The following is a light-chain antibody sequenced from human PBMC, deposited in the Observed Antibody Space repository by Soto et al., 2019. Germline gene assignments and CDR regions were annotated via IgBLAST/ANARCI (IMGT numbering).Light chain of an antibody. J-gene: IGKJ1*01. CDR2: DAS. CDR1: QSISSW. V-gene: IGKV1-5*01. Sequence: DIQMTQSPSTLSASVGDRVTLTCRASQSISSWLAWYQQKPGKAPKILIYDASSLESGVPSRFSGSGSGTEFTLTISSLQPDDFATYYCQQYNSYSRTFGQGTKWIS. CDR3: QQYNSYSRT.